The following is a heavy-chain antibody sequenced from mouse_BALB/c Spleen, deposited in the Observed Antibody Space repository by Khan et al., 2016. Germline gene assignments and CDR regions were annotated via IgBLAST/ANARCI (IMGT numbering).Heavy chain of an antibody. Sequence: EVQLQESGPSLAKPSQTLSLTCSVTGDSITSGHWNWIRKFPGNKFDFMGYISHSGDSYYNPSLKSRISITRDTSKNQYYLQLNSVTTEDPATYYCATCDDYGSALAYWGQGTLVTVSA. CDR2: ISHSGDS. D-gene: IGHD1-2*01. J-gene: IGHJ3*01. CDR3: ATCDDYGSALAY. V-gene: IGHV3-8*02. CDR1: GDSITSGH.